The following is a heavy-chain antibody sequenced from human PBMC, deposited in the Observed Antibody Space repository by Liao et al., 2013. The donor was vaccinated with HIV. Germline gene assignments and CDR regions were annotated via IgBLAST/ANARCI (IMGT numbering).Heavy chain of an antibody. CDR3: ARSVIDYYFDY. CDR1: GGSISSYY. V-gene: IGHV4-4*07. D-gene: IGHD3-16*02. CDR2: IYSSGSA. J-gene: IGHJ4*02. Sequence: QVQLQESGPGLVKPSETLSLTCTVSGGSISSYYWSWIRQPAGKGLEWIGRIYSSGSANYNPSLKSRVTMSVDIAKNQFSLSLISVTAADTAVYYCARSVIDYYFDYWGQGTLVSVSS.